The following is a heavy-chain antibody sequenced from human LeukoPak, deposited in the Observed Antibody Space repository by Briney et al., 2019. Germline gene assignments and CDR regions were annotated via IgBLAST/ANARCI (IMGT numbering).Heavy chain of an antibody. CDR3: ARDLSRGLTGD. CDR2: ISGTGGDT. CDR1: GLIFSSYV. Sequence: GGSLRLSCAASGLIFSSYVMSWVRQAPGKGLEWVSTISGTGGDTYYTDSVKGRFTISRDNAKNSLYLQMNSLRDEDTAVYYCARDLSRGLTGDWGQGTLVTVSS. V-gene: IGHV3-23*01. J-gene: IGHJ4*02. D-gene: IGHD7-27*01.